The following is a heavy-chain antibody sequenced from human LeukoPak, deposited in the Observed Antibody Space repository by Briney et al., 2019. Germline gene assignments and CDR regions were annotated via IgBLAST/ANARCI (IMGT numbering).Heavy chain of an antibody. J-gene: IGHJ4*02. D-gene: IGHD3-3*01. CDR3: ASRLRFLEWLPSDDY. Sequence: ASVKVSCKASGGTFSSYAISWVRQAPGQGLEWMGGIIPIFGTANYAQKFQGRVTITADESTSTAYMELSSLRSEDTAVYYCASRLRFLEWLPSDDYWGQGTLVTVSS. CDR2: IIPIFGTA. V-gene: IGHV1-69*13. CDR1: GGTFSSYA.